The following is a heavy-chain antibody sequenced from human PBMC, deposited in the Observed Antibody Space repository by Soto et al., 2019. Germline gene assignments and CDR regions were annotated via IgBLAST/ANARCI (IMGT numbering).Heavy chain of an antibody. Sequence: GGSLGLSCAASRFTFSSYWMSLVRQAPGKGLEWVANIKQDGSEKYDVDSVKGRFTISRDNAKNSLYLQMNSLRAEDRAVYYCARDFPPITMVRGANYFDSWGQGTLVTVSS. V-gene: IGHV3-7*01. CDR2: IKQDGSEK. D-gene: IGHD3-10*01. CDR3: ARDFPPITMVRGANYFDS. CDR1: RFTFSSYW. J-gene: IGHJ4*02.